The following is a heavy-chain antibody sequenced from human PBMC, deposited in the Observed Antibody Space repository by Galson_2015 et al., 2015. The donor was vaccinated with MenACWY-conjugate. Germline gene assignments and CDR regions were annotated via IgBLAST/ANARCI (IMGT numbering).Heavy chain of an antibody. CDR1: GFTFSSYE. D-gene: IGHD6-13*01. Sequence: SLRLSCAASGFTFSSYEMNWVRQAPGKGLEWVSYISSSGFNIYYADSVKGRFTISRDNAKNSLSLQMNSLRAEDTAVYYCAREGEGYSYYHDYWGQGTLVTVSS. CDR2: ISSSGFNI. V-gene: IGHV3-48*03. J-gene: IGHJ4*02. CDR3: AREGEGYSYYHDY.